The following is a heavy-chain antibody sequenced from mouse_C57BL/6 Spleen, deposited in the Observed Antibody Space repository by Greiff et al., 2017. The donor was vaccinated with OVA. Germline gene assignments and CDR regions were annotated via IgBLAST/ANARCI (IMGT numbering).Heavy chain of an antibody. CDR2: IYPSDSET. D-gene: IGHD1-1*01. CDR3: ARRGSKGYYYAMDY. V-gene: IGHV1-61*01. Sequence: QVQLQQPGAELVRPGSSVKLSCKASGYTFTSYWMDWVKQRPGQGLEWIGNIYPSDSETHYNQKFKDKATLTVDKSSSTAYMQLSSLTSEDSAVHYCARRGSKGYYYAMDYWGQGTSVTVSS. J-gene: IGHJ4*01. CDR1: GYTFTSYW.